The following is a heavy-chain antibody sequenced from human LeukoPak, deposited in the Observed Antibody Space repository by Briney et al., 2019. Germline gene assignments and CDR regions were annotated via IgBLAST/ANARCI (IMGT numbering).Heavy chain of an antibody. CDR2: ISYDGSTN. D-gene: IGHD3-10*01. CDR3: ATDGRNRGVMAMDV. V-gene: IGHV3-30-3*01. J-gene: IGHJ6*02. Sequence: PGGSVRLSCSAWGFPFGAYPTHWVRQTPGRGREWLAFISYDGSTNFYADSVKGRFTISRDNSKNTGYLQIISLRPEDTAVYYCATDGRNRGVMAMDVWGQGTTVTVSS. CDR1: GFPFGAYP.